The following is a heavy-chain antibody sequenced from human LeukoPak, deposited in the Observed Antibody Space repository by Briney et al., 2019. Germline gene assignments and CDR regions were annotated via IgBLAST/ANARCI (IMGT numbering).Heavy chain of an antibody. Sequence: ASVKVSCKVSGYALTELSMHWVRQAPGKGLEWMGGFDPEDGETIYAQKFQGRVTMTEDTSTDTAYMELSSLRSEDTAVYYCATDSYPIYDSSAPPRYWGQGTLVTVSS. CDR1: GYALTELS. J-gene: IGHJ4*02. CDR2: FDPEDGET. D-gene: IGHD3-22*01. V-gene: IGHV1-24*01. CDR3: ATDSYPIYDSSAPPRY.